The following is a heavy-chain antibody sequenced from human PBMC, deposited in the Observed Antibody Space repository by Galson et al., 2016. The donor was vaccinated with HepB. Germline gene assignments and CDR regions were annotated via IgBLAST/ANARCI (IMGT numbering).Heavy chain of an antibody. V-gene: IGHV5-10-1*01. CDR2: IDPSDSDT. D-gene: IGHD4-17*01. CDR1: GYSFSNHY. J-gene: IGHJ6*02. Sequence: QSGAEVKKPGESLRIPCKGSGYSFSNHYINWVRQMPGKGLEWMGRIDPSDSDTDYSPSFQGHVIISVDKSIGTAHLQWSSLKVSDTAIYYCARQTVRYYYGMDVWGQGTTVSVSS. CDR3: ARQTVRYYYGMDV.